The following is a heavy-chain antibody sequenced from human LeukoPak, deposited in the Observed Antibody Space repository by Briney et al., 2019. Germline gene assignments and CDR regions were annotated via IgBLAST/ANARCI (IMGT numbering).Heavy chain of an antibody. CDR1: GGSISSGVYF. CDR3: ARAVGGSYDYVWGSSRPNYFDY. CDR2: IFYSGST. V-gene: IGHV4-31*03. D-gene: IGHD3-16*02. J-gene: IGHJ4*02. Sequence: NPSETLSLTCTVSGGSISSGVYFWTWLRQHPRKGLEWIGYIFYSGSTYYNPSLKGRLIISVDTSKNQISLKLSSVTAADTAVYYCARAVGGSYDYVWGSSRPNYFDYWGQGALVTVSS.